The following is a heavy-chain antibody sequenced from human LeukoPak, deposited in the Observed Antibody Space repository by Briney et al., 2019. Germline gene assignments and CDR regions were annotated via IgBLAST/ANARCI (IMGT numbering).Heavy chain of an antibody. CDR1: GFTFSNYW. V-gene: IGHV3-7*01. J-gene: IGHJ4*02. CDR3: AKRHYYGSGSYSMPDY. Sequence: GGSLRLSCAASGFTFSNYWMSWVRQAPGKGLQWMAHIKQDASEKYYVDSVKGRFTISRDNSKNTLYLQMNSLRAEDTAVYYCAKRHYYGSGSYSMPDYWGQGTLVTVSS. CDR2: IKQDASEK. D-gene: IGHD3-10*01.